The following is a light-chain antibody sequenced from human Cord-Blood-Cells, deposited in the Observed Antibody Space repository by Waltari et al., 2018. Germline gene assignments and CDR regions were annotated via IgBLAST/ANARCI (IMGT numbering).Light chain of an antibody. V-gene: IGKV1-39*01. J-gene: IGKJ1*01. CDR2: AAS. CDR1: QSISSY. CDR3: QQSYSTPWT. Sequence: DIQMPQSPSSLSASVGDSVTITCRARQSISSYLNWYQQKPGKAPKLLIYAASSLQSGVPSRFSGSGSGTDFTLTISSLQPEDFATYYCQQSYSTPWTFGQGTKVEIK.